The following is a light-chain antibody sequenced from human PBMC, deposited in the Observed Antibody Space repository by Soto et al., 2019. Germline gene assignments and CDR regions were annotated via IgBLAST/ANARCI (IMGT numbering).Light chain of an antibody. CDR3: KQHYGTPYT. Sequence: DIVMTQIPDSLAVSLGERATIKCRSGQSVLYSFNKKNYLFWYQQKAGQPPKLLINWASAGESGVPDRFSGSGSGTDFTLTICNVQAEDGAVYYYKQHYGTPYTLGRGTKLEIK. J-gene: IGKJ2*01. CDR2: WAS. CDR1: QSVLYSFNKKNY. V-gene: IGKV4-1*01.